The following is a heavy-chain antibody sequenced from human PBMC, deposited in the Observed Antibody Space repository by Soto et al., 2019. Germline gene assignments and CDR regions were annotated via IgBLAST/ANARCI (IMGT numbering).Heavy chain of an antibody. J-gene: IGHJ6*03. CDR1: GFIFSAYA. V-gene: IGHV3-23*01. CDR3: AKYKGGYYYYYMDV. D-gene: IGHD1-1*01. CDR2: ISDGGGST. Sequence: EMQVLESGGGLVQPGGSLRLSCAGSGFIFSAYAMSWVRQAPGKGLEWVSGISDGGGSTYYADSVKGRFTISRDNSKNTLFLQMNSLRAEDTAVYFCAKYKGGYYYYYMDVWGKGTTVTVSS.